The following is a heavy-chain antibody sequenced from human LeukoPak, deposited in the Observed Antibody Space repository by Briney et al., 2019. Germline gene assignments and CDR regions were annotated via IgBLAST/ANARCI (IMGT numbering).Heavy chain of an antibody. V-gene: IGHV3-13*04. D-gene: IGHD2-2*02. J-gene: IGHJ4*02. CDR3: AGAPSGWLYRMDY. CDR1: GFTFSRYD. Sequence: GGSLRLSCAASGFTFSRYDMHWVRQATGKGLEWVSATGTVGDTYYADSVKGRFTVSRDNGKNSFYLQMDSLTAGDTAVYYCAGAPSGWLYRMDYWGQGTLATVSS. CDR2: TGTVGDT.